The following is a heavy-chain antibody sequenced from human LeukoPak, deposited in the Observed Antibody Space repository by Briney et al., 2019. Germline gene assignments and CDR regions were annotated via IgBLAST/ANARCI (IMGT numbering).Heavy chain of an antibody. CDR3: ARESSYCSSTSCYNGEANWFDP. D-gene: IGHD2-2*02. V-gene: IGHV1-2*02. Sequence: GASVTVSCKASGYTFTGYYMHWVRQAPGQGLEWMGWINPNSGGTNYAQKFQGRVTMTRDTSISTAYMELSRLRSDDTAVYYCARESSYCSSTSCYNGEANWFDPWGQGTLVTVSS. CDR2: INPNSGGT. J-gene: IGHJ5*02. CDR1: GYTFTGYY.